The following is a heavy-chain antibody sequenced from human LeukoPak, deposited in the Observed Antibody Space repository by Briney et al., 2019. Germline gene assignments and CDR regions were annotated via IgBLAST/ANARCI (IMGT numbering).Heavy chain of an antibody. D-gene: IGHD6-19*01. CDR1: GDSVSSKSAA. J-gene: IGHJ4*02. CDR2: TYCMSKWYN. V-gene: IGHV6-1*01. CDR3: ARDAGSGWSSFDY. Sequence: SQTLSLTCGISGDSVSSKSAAWNWVRQSPSRGLEWLGRTYCMSKWYNEYGESVKSRITITPDTSKNHFSLQLNSVTPEDTAVYYCARDAGSGWSSFDYWGQGTLVTVSS.